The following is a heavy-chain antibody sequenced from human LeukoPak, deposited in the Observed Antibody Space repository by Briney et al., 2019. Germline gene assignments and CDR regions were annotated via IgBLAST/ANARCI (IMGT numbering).Heavy chain of an antibody. CDR2: FDPEDGET. Sequence: GASVKVSCKVSGYTLTELSMHWVRQAPGKGLEWMGGFDPEDGETIYAQKFQGRVTMTEDTSTDTAYMELSSLRSEDTAVYYCAPKLRFLEWSDSNRPFDYWDQGTLVTVSS. CDR3: APKLRFLEWSDSNRPFDY. D-gene: IGHD3-3*01. CDR1: GYTLTELS. J-gene: IGHJ4*02. V-gene: IGHV1-24*01.